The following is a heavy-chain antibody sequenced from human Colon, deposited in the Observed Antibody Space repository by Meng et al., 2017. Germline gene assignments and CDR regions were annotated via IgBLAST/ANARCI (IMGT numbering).Heavy chain of an antibody. Sequence: QGQLQGAAPGLVRPSETLSLTCTLSGGSVSSPSYYWSWIRQTPGKGLEWIGYVYYTGSANYNPSLKSRVTISVDTSKNHFSLNLTSVTAADTAVYYCARGRGSYSSIDFWGQGTLVTVSS. J-gene: IGHJ4*02. CDR1: GGSVSSPSYY. CDR2: VYYTGSA. V-gene: IGHV4-61*03. D-gene: IGHD1-26*01. CDR3: ARGRGSYSSIDF.